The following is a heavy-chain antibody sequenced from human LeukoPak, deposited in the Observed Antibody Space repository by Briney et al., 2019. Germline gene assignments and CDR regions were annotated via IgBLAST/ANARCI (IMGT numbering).Heavy chain of an antibody. CDR2: IYHSGAT. V-gene: IGHV4-4*02. Sequence: PSETLSLTCAVSGGSVSSNNWWSWVRQAPGRGLEWIGEIYHSGATIYNPSLKSRVTISLDKSKNHFSLKVTSVTAADTAVYYCARVEGRITMIGGLTIKGWFDPWGQGTLVTVSS. D-gene: IGHD3-10*01. CDR1: GGSVSSNNW. J-gene: IGHJ5*02. CDR3: ARVEGRITMIGGLTIKGWFDP.